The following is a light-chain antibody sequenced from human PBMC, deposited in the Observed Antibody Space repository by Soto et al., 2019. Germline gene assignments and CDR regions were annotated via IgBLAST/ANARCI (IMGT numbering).Light chain of an antibody. CDR2: DAS. Sequence: DIQMTQSPSTLSASVGDRVTITCRASQSISSWLAWYQQKPGKVPKLLIYDASSLESGVPSRFSGSGSGTEFTLTISSLQPDDFATYYCQQYKSYLYTFGQGTKLEIK. CDR1: QSISSW. V-gene: IGKV1-5*01. CDR3: QQYKSYLYT. J-gene: IGKJ2*01.